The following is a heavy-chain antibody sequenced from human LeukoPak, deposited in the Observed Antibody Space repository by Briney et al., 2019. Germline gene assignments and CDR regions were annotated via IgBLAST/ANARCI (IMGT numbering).Heavy chain of an antibody. V-gene: IGHV3-66*01. CDR3: ARGSSGYSLIAFDI. J-gene: IGHJ3*02. CDR1: GFTVSSNY. Sequence: GGSLRLSCAASGFTVSSNYMSWVRQAPGKGLEWVSVIYSGGSTYYAASVKGRFTISRDNSKNTLYLQMNSLRAEDTAVYYCARGSSGYSLIAFDIWGQGTMVTVSS. D-gene: IGHD3-3*01. CDR2: IYSGGST.